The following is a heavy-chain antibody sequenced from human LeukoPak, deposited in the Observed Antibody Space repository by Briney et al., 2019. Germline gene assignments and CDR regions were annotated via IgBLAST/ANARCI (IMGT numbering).Heavy chain of an antibody. J-gene: IGHJ3*02. CDR1: GFTFSSDA. V-gene: IGHV3-20*04. CDR2: INWNGGST. D-gene: IGHD1-26*01. Sequence: GGSLRLSCIGTGFTFSSDAMGWVRQAPGKGLEWVSGINWNGGSTGYADSVKGRFTISRDNAKNSLYLQMNSLRAEDTALYYCARLGVGATRDAFDIWGQGTMVTVSS. CDR3: ARLGVGATRDAFDI.